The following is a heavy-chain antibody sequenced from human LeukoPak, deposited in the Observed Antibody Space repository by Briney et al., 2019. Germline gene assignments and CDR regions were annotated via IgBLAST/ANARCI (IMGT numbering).Heavy chain of an antibody. CDR2: IDQDGREK. CDR1: GFTFRHYW. J-gene: IGHJ4*02. D-gene: IGHD4-17*01. CDR3: ATDDYGPAGY. V-gene: IGHV3-7*01. Sequence: GGSLRLSCAASGFTFRHYWMSWVRQAPWKGLEWVANIDQDGREKYYVDSVKGRFTISRDNAKNSLYLQMNSLRAEDTAVYYCATDDYGPAGYGGQGALVTVSS.